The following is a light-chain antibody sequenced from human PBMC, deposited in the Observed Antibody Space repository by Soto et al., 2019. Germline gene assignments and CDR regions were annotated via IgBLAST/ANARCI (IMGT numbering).Light chain of an antibody. V-gene: IGLV2-23*02. CDR3: CSYGGISTFV. CDR1: SSHLENYNL. CDR2: DVN. J-gene: IGLJ3*02. Sequence: QSALTQPASLSGSPGQSVTISRTGTSSHLENYNLVSWYQHHPRKAPKLIIYDVNKRPSGISDRFSGSKSANTASLTISGLQTDDEADYYCCSYGGISTFVFGGGTKVTVL.